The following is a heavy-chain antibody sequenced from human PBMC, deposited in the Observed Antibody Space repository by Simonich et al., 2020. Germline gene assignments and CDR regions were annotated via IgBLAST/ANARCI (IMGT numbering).Heavy chain of an antibody. CDR3: ARDRAARYYYYYYMDV. Sequence: QVQLVQSGAEVNKPGASVKVSCKASGYTFTGYYMHWVRQAPGQGLEGKGGTNPNRGGTNYAQKLQGRVTMTRDTSISPAYMELSRLRSDDTAVYYCARDRAARYYYYYYMDVWGKGTTVTVSS. V-gene: IGHV1-2*02. D-gene: IGHD6-6*01. CDR2: TNPNRGGT. CDR1: GYTFTGYY. J-gene: IGHJ6*03.